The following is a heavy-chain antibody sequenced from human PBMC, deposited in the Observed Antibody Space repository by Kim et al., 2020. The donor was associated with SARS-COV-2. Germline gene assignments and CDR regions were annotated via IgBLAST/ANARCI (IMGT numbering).Heavy chain of an antibody. D-gene: IGHD1-26*01. CDR1: GFSFSSHV. Sequence: GGSLRLSCAASGFSFSSHVMHWVRQAPGKGLEWVALISYEGSTQKYTDSVKGRFTVSRDNSKNPRFLQMNILRPQETAGYYCARNLVGDTDLGPWGQGTLVTVSS. J-gene: IGHJ5*02. CDR2: ISYEGSTQ. V-gene: IGHV3-30*03. CDR3: ARNLVGDTDLGP.